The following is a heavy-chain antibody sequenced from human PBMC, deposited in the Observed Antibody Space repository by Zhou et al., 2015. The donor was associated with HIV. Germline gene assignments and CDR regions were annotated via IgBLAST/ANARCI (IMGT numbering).Heavy chain of an antibody. J-gene: IGHJ5*02. D-gene: IGHD6-13*01. V-gene: IGHV3-49*03. CDR1: GFIFGDYD. CDR2: ITTKAYGATT. Sequence: EVQLVESGGGLVQPGWSLRLSCTAFGFIFGDYDINWFRQAPGKGLEWVGFITTKAYGATTEYAASVKGRFIISRDDSKNIAYVQMKSLKTEDTAVYYCTRKSRSSWQGGWFDPWGQGTLVTVSS. CDR3: TRKSRSSWQGGWFDP.